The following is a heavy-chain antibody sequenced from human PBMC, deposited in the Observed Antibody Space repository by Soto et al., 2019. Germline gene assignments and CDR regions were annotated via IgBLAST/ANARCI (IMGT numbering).Heavy chain of an antibody. CDR2: INPSGGTA. CDR1: GYTFTSDY. CDR3: ARPKGSYSSGYYYFDY. V-gene: IGHV1-46*01. Sequence: VKVSCKASGYTFTSDYMHWLRQAPGQGLEWMGIINPSGGTADYAQKFQGRVTITADESTSTASMELSSLRSEDTAVYYCARPKGSYSSGYYYFDYWGQGTLVTVSS. J-gene: IGHJ4*02. D-gene: IGHD6-19*01.